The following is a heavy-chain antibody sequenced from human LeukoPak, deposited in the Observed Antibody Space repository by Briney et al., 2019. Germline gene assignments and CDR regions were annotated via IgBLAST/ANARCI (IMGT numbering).Heavy chain of an antibody. CDR2: ISYDGSNK. Sequence: GGSLRLSCAASGFTFSSYAMHWVRQAPGKGLEWVAVISYDGSNKYYADSVKGRFTISRDNSKNTLYLQMNSLRAEDTAVYYCARDWRSFDYWGQGTLVTVSS. V-gene: IGHV3-30-3*01. CDR1: GFTFSSYA. CDR3: ARDWRSFDY. J-gene: IGHJ4*02.